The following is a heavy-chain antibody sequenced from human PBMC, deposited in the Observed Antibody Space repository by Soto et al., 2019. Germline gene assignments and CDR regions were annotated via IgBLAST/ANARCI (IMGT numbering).Heavy chain of an antibody. CDR1: GFTFSDYY. J-gene: IGHJ4*02. CDR2: ISNSGSYT. V-gene: IGHV3-11*06. Sequence: QVQMVESGGGLVKPGGSLRLSCAASGFTFSDYYISWVRQAPGKGLEWVSYISNSGSYTAYADSVKGRFTISRDNAKKSVYLQMNSLRVDDTAVYYCARDGSTNLLGHFDFWGQGSLVTVSS. D-gene: IGHD7-27*01. CDR3: ARDGSTNLLGHFDF.